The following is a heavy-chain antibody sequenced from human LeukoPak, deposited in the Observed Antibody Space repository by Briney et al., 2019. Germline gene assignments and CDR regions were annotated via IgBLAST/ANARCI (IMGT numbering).Heavy chain of an antibody. CDR2: VIPIFGTA. CDR3: ASPLAVGYCSGGSCYGN. D-gene: IGHD2-15*01. CDR1: GGTFNSYA. Sequence: GASVKVSFKASGGTFNSYAISWVRQAPGQGREWMGGVIPIFGTANYAQKFQGRVTITADKSTSTAYMELSSLRSEDTAVYYCASPLAVGYCSGGSCYGNWGQGTLVTVSS. V-gene: IGHV1-69*06. J-gene: IGHJ4*02.